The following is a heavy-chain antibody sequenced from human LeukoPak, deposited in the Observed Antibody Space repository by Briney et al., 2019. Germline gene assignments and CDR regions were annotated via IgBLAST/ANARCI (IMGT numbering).Heavy chain of an antibody. J-gene: IGHJ4*02. Sequence: GGSLRLSCAASGFTFSSYGMHWVRQAPDKGLEWVAVIWYDGSNKYYADSVRGRFTISRDNSKNTLYLQMNSLRAEDTAVYYCARSGIAAAGTSNYKYYFDYWGQGTLVTVSS. CDR2: IWYDGSNK. V-gene: IGHV3-33*01. CDR1: GFTFSSYG. CDR3: ARSGIAAAGTSNYKYYFDY. D-gene: IGHD6-13*01.